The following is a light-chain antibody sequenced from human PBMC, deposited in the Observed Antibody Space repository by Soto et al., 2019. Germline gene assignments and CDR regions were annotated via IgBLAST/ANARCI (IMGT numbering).Light chain of an antibody. Sequence: IQMTQSPSSLSASTGDRVTITCRASQGISSYLAWYQQKPGKAPKLLIYAASTLQSGVPSRFSGSGSGTDFTLTISCLQSEDFATYYCQQYYSYPWTFGQGTTGDIK. CDR3: QQYYSYPWT. CDR2: AAS. V-gene: IGKV1-8*01. J-gene: IGKJ1*01. CDR1: QGISSY.